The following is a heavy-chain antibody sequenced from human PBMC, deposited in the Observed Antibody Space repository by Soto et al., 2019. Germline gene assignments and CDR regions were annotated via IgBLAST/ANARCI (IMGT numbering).Heavy chain of an antibody. CDR1: GGTFRSYA. D-gene: IGHD5-12*01. CDR2: IIPIFGTA. CDR3: ARDFHLYGWLRGFDY. Sequence: SVKVSCKASGGTFRSYAISWVRQAPGQGLEWMGGIIPIFGTANYAQKFQGRVTITADESTSTAYMELSSLRSEDTAVYYCARDFHLYGWLRGFDYWGQGTLVTVSS. J-gene: IGHJ4*02. V-gene: IGHV1-69*13.